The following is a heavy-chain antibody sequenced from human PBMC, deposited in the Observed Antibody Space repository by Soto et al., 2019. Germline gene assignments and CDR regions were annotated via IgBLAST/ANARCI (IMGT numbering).Heavy chain of an antibody. CDR1: SGSISSSNW. J-gene: IGHJ6*03. CDR2: IYHSGST. D-gene: IGHD4-17*01. V-gene: IGHV4-4*02. Sequence: SETLSLTCAVSSGSISSSNWWSWVRQPPGKGLEWIGEIYHSGSTNYNPSLKSRVTISVDKSKNQFSLKLSSVTAADTAVYYCARDVRGDYYYYYYMDVWGKGTTVTVSS. CDR3: ARDVRGDYYYYYYMDV.